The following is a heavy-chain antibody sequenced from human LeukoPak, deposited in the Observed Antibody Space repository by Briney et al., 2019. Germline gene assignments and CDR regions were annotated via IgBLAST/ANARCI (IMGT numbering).Heavy chain of an antibody. V-gene: IGHV3-30*02. J-gene: IGHJ6*03. CDR3: ARRAAVGTEYYYYYYMDV. Sequence: PGGSLRLSCAASGFSFSYYGMHWVRQAPDKGLEWVAFIRNDGSDKYYADSVKGRFTISRDNSKNTLYLQMDSLRAEDTAVHYCARRAAVGTEYYYYYYMDVWGKGTTVTVSS. CDR1: GFSFSYYG. D-gene: IGHD6-13*01. CDR2: IRNDGSDK.